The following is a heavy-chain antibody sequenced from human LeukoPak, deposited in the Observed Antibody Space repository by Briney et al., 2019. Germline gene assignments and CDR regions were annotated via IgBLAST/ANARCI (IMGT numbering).Heavy chain of an antibody. V-gene: IGHV3-21*01. J-gene: IGHJ3*02. CDR2: ISSSSSYI. D-gene: IGHD1/OR15-1a*01. Sequence: GGSLRLSCAVSGFTFSSYTMNWVRQAPGKGLEWVSCISSSSSYIYYADSVKGRFTISRDNAKNSLYLQIHSLRAEDTAVYYCARNWYNNSDAFDIWGQGTMVTVSS. CDR1: GFTFSSYT. CDR3: ARNWYNNSDAFDI.